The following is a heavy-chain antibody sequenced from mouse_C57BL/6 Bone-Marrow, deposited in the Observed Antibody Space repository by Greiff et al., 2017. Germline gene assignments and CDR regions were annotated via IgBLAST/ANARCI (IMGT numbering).Heavy chain of an antibody. CDR3: VGYYGSSSPYY. J-gene: IGHJ2*01. CDR1: GYAFSSSW. CDR2: IYPGDGDT. Sequence: QVQLQQSGPELVKPGASVKISCKASGYAFSSSWMNWVKQRPGKGLEWIGRIYPGDGDTNYNGKFKGKATLTADKSSSTAYMQLSSLTSEDSAVYFCVGYYGSSSPYYWGQGTTLTVSS. V-gene: IGHV1-82*01. D-gene: IGHD1-1*01.